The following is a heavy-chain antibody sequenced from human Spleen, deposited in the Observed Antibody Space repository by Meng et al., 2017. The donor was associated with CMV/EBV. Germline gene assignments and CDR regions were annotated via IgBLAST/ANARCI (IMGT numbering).Heavy chain of an antibody. CDR2: IRRKTDGETT. V-gene: IGHV3-15*01. CDR1: FSTAW. D-gene: IGHD3-10*01. J-gene: IGHJ4*02. CDR3: AAPPPPITRVRGVGAY. Sequence: FSTAWMTWVRQAPGKGLEWVGRIRRKTDGETTDYAAPVKDRFIISRDDSKNTLYLQMNSLRAEDTAVYYCAAPPPPITRVRGVGAYWGQGTLVTVSS.